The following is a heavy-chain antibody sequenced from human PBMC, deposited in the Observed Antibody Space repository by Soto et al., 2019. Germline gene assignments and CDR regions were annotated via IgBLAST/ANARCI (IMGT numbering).Heavy chain of an antibody. CDR3: ARDFEQRLGSALDI. CDR2: IFYSGST. V-gene: IGHV4-39*02. CDR1: GGSISSSSYY. J-gene: IGHJ3*02. Sequence: SETLSLTCAVSGGSISSSSYYWGWIRQPPGKGLEWIGSIFYSGSTYYNPSLKSRVTISVDTSKNQFSLKLTSVTAADTAVYYCARDFEQRLGSALDIWGQGTMVTVSS. D-gene: IGHD6-25*01.